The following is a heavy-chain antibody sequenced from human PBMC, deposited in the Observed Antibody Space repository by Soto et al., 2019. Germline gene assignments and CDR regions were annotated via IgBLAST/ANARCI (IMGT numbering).Heavy chain of an antibody. V-gene: IGHV1-69*13. CDR1: GGTFSSYA. CDR3: ARDQGDYYGSGSYWFDP. D-gene: IGHD3-10*01. CDR2: IIPIFGTA. J-gene: IGHJ5*02. Sequence: ASVKVSCKASGGTFSSYAISWVRPAPGQGLEWMGGIIPIFGTANYAQKFQGRVTITADESTSTAHMELSSLRSEDTAVYYCARDQGDYYGSGSYWFDPWGQGTLVTVSS.